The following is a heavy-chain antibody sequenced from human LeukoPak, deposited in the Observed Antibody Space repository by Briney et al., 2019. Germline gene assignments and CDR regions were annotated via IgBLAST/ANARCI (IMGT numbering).Heavy chain of an antibody. CDR1: GYTFTSYD. J-gene: IGHJ3*02. D-gene: IGHD2-2*01. V-gene: IGHV1-8*01. CDR2: MNPNSGNT. CDR3: VKSNSRYQPWTLDI. Sequence: ASVKVSCKASGYTFTSYDINWIRQTTGQGLEWMGWMNPNSGNTGYAQKFQGRVTMTRNSSISTVYMELSSLKSEDTAVYYCVKSNSRYQPWTLDIWGRGTMVTVSS.